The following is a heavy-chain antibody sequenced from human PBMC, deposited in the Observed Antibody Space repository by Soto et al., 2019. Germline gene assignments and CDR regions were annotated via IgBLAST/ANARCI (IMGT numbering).Heavy chain of an antibody. CDR3: ARGRYGDY. V-gene: IGHV1-18*01. D-gene: IGHD1-1*01. J-gene: IGHJ4*01. Sequence: QVHLVQSGAEVKKPGSSVKVSCKDSGYTFTSYGITWVRQAPGQGLDWMGWLSAHNGNTDYAQKLQGRVIVTRDTSTSTAYMELRSLRSDDTAVYYCARGRYGDYWGHGALVTVSS. CDR2: LSAHNGNT. CDR1: GYTFTSYG.